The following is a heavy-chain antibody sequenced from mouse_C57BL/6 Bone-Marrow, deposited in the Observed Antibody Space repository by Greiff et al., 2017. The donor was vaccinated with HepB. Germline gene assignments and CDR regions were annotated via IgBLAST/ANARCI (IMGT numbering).Heavy chain of an antibody. CDR2: IYPGSGST. Sequence: QVQLQQPGAELVKPGASVKMSCKASGYTFTSYWITWVKQRPGQGLEWIGDIYPGSGSTNYNEKFKSKATLTVETSSSTAYMQLSSLTSEDSAVYYCAGSSCDYWGQGTTLTVSS. D-gene: IGHD1-1*01. V-gene: IGHV1-55*01. CDR3: AGSSCDY. J-gene: IGHJ2*01. CDR1: GYTFTSYW.